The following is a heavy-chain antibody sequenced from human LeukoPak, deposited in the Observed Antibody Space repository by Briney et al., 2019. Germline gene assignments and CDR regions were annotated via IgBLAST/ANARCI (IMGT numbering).Heavy chain of an antibody. CDR2: IYSGDSGVRT. CDR1: GFSLRSNF. Sequence: GGSLRLSCAGSGFSLRSNFMSWVRQAPGKGLEWVSVIYSGDSGVRTYYADSVKGRFTISRHNSKNTLYLQMSSLRAEDTAVYFCARSAARLRYYYAMDVWGQGTTVTVCS. D-gene: IGHD6-6*01. V-gene: IGHV3-53*04. CDR3: ARSAARLRYYYAMDV. J-gene: IGHJ6*02.